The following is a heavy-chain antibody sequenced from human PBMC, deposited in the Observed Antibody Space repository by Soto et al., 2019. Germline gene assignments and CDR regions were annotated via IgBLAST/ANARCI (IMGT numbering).Heavy chain of an antibody. CDR1: GFTFSSYS. J-gene: IGHJ4*02. CDR2: ISSSSSYI. V-gene: IGHV3-21*01. CDR3: ARDGGILTGYYDTNADY. Sequence: GGSLRLSCAASGFTFSSYSMNWVRQAPGKGLEWVSSISSSSSYIYYADSVKGRFTISRDNAKNSLYLQMNSLRAEDTAVYYCARDGGILTGYYDTNADYWGQGTLVTVSS. D-gene: IGHD3-9*01.